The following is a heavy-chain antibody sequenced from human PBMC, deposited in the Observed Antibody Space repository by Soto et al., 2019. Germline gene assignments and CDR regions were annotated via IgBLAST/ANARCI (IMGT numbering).Heavy chain of an antibody. V-gene: IGHV1-69*12. J-gene: IGHJ6*02. CDR1: GGTLRNYG. D-gene: IGHD4-17*01. CDR3: SRGDATRIVVTTYYGMDV. CDR2: IIPVFGTA. Sequence: QVQLVQSGAEVKKPGSSVRVSCKASGGTLRNYGISWVRQAPGQGLEWMGGIIPVFGTANYAQKFQGRVTXXAXXSTSTGYRDVTSLRSEDTAVYYCSRGDATRIVVTTYYGMDVWGQGTTVTVSS.